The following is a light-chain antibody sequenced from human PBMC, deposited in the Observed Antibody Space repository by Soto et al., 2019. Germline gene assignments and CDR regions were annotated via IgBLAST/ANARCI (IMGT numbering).Light chain of an antibody. J-gene: IGKJ1*01. CDR1: QSVSSN. Sequence: EITMTQSPATLSVSPGERATLSCRASQSVSSNLAWYQQKPGQTPRLLIFGASTRVTGIPDRFSGSGSGTDFTLTISRLEPEDFAVYYCQQYGSSGTFGQGTKVEIK. CDR3: QQYGSSGT. V-gene: IGKV3-20*01. CDR2: GAS.